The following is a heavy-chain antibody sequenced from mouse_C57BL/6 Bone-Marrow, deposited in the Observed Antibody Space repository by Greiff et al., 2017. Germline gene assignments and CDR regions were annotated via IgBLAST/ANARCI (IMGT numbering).Heavy chain of an antibody. CDR3: ARPNSYYDGSSYDAMDY. CDR2: ISSGGSYT. V-gene: IGHV5-6*01. D-gene: IGHD1-1*01. CDR1: GFTFSSYG. J-gene: IGHJ4*01. Sequence: EVQVVESGGDLVKPGGSLKLSCAASGFTFSSYGMSWVRQTPDKRLEWVATISSGGSYTYYPDSVKGRFTISRDNDKNTLYLQMSSLKSEDTAMYYCARPNSYYDGSSYDAMDYWGQGTSVTVSS.